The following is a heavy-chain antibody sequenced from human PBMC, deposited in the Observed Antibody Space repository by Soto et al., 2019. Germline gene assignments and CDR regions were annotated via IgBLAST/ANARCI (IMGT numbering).Heavy chain of an antibody. Sequence: SETLSLTCAVSGGSISSGGYSWSWIRQPPGKGLEWIGYIYHSGSTYYNPSLKSQVTISVDRSKNQFSLKLSSVTAADTAVYYCARDQLEGNWFDPWGQGTLVTVSS. CDR2: IYHSGST. J-gene: IGHJ5*02. D-gene: IGHD1-1*01. CDR3: ARDQLEGNWFDP. V-gene: IGHV4-30-2*01. CDR1: GGSISSGGYS.